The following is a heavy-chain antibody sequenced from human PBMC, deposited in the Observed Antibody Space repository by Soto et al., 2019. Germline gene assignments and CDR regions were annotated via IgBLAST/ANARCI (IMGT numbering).Heavy chain of an antibody. CDR2: ISHGGGTT. CDR1: GYTFNNYA. D-gene: IGHD1-1*01. V-gene: IGHV3-23*01. CDR3: AKGRGQNWNVEY. Sequence: EVQLLESGGGSVQPGGSLRLSCAASGYTFNNYAMHWVRRPPGKGLEWVSSISHGGGTTYYADSVKGRFSISRDSLAGTLHLQMNSRRAEDTALYYCAKGRGQNWNVEYWGQGTLVTVSP. J-gene: IGHJ4*02.